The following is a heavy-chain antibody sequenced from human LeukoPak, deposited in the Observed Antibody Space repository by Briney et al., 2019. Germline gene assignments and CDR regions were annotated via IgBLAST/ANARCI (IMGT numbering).Heavy chain of an antibody. D-gene: IGHD3-22*01. CDR1: GDSVSSNSAA. J-gene: IGHJ4*02. CDR3: ARESGWGLWDS. Sequence: SQTLSLTCAISGDSVSSNSAASNWIRQSPSRGLEWLGRTYYRSKWYYDYPLSVKSRIIINPDTSKNQISLQLNSVTPEDTAVYYCARESGWGLWDSWGQGTLVTVSS. CDR2: TYYRSKWYY. V-gene: IGHV6-1*01.